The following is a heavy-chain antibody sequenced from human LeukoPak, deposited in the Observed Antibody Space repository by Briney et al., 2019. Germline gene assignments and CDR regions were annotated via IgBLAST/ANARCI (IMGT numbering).Heavy chain of an antibody. CDR3: ATHSENCSGGSCYVHI. CDR2: FDPEDGET. CDR1: GYTLTELS. J-gene: IGHJ3*02. V-gene: IGHV1-24*01. D-gene: IGHD2-15*01. Sequence: GASVKVSCKVSGYTLTELSMHWVRQAPGKGLEWMGGFDPEDGETIYAQKFQGRVTMTEDTSTDTAYMELSSLRSEDTAVYYCATHSENCSGGSCYVHIWGQGTMVTVSS.